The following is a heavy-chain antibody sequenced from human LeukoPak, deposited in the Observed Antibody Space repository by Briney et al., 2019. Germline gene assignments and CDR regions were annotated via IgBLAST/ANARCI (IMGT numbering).Heavy chain of an antibody. V-gene: IGHV3-23*01. J-gene: IGHJ6*02. CDR3: AKSQWLVGGHYYYGMDV. CDR1: GFTFSSYA. Sequence: GGSLRPSCAASGFTFSSYAMSWVRQAPGKGLEWASAISGSGGSTYYADSVKGRFTISRDNSKNTLYLQMNSLRAEDTAVYYCAKSQWLVGGHYYYGMDVWGQGTTVTVSS. CDR2: ISGSGGST. D-gene: IGHD6-19*01.